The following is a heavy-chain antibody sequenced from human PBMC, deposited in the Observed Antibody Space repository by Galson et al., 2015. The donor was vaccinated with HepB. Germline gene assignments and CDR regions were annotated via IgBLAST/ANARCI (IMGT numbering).Heavy chain of an antibody. CDR2: IIPIFGTA. Sequence: SVKVSCKASGGTFSSYAISWVRQAPGQGLEWMGGIIPIFGTANYAQKFQGRVTITADESTSTAYMELSSLRSEDTTVYYCASGEVPYYYYYMDVWGKGTTVTVSS. CDR3: ASGEVPYYYYYMDV. J-gene: IGHJ6*03. CDR1: GGTFSSYA. D-gene: IGHD3-16*01. V-gene: IGHV1-69*13.